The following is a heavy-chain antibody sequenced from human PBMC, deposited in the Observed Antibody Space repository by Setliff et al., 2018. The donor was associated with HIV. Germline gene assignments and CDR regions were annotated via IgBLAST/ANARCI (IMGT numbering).Heavy chain of an antibody. CDR3: ARGALLAVFDFDH. V-gene: IGHV1-3*01. J-gene: IGHJ4*01. D-gene: IGHD3-10*01. CDR1: GYTFTNYS. Sequence: GASVKVSCKASGYTFTNYSLHWVRQAPGQSLEWMGGINVGNGDTKYSQDLQGRITITRDTSANTAYMELSRLSSDDTAVYFCARGALLAVFDFDHWGHGTLVTVSS. CDR2: INVGNGDT.